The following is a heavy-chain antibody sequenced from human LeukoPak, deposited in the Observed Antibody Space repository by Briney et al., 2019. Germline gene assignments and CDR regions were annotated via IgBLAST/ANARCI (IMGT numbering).Heavy chain of an antibody. CDR1: GFSFPYG. Sequence: GGSLRLSCEASGFSFPYGMSWVRQAPGKGLEWVSGITNSGENTYYADSVKGRFTISRDNAKNSLFLQMNNLRAEDTAVYHCARDRAPSYESSHYMDVWGKGTTVTVSS. V-gene: IGHV3-21*01. CDR2: ITNSGENT. J-gene: IGHJ6*03. CDR3: ARDRAPSYESSHYMDV. D-gene: IGHD3-22*01.